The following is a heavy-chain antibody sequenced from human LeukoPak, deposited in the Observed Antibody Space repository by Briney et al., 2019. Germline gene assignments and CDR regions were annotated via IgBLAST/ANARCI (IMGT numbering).Heavy chain of an antibody. CDR3: ARVSSLSIAVADPSLSYYAMDV. J-gene: IGHJ6*02. Sequence: PGGPLRLSCAVSGLTFSDSRMIWVRQAPEKRLEWVAVTAGADDVIQYADSVKGRFTISTDNSKNTVYLQMNSLRAEDTAVYYCARVSSLSIAVADPSLSYYAMDVWGQGTTVTVSS. V-gene: IGHV3-23*01. D-gene: IGHD6-19*01. CDR1: GLTFSDSR. CDR2: TAGADDVI.